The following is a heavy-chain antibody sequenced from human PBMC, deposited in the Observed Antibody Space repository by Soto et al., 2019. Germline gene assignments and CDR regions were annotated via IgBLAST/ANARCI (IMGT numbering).Heavy chain of an antibody. CDR3: AREPLPTYYDFWSGHKAARNWFDP. CDR2: VIPIFGTA. CDR1: GGTFSSYA. Sequence: SVKGSFKASGGTFSSYAISWVRQAPVQGLEWMGGVIPIFGTASYAQKFQGRVTITADESTSTAYMELSSLRSEDTAVYYCAREPLPTYYDFWSGHKAARNWFDPWGQGTLVTVSS. V-gene: IGHV1-69*13. J-gene: IGHJ5*02. D-gene: IGHD3-3*01.